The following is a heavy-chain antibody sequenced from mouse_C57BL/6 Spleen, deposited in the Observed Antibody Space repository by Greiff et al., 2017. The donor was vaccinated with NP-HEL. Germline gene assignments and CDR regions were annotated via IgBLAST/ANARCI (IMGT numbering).Heavy chain of an antibody. Sequence: QVQLQQSDAELVKPGASVKISCKVSGYTFTDHTIHWMKQRPEQGLEWIGYIYPRDGSTKYNEKFKGKATLTADKSSSTAYMQLNSLTSEDSAVYFCARESNGYYGRDYAMDYWGQGTSVTVSS. CDR2: IYPRDGST. J-gene: IGHJ4*01. D-gene: IGHD2-3*01. CDR1: GYTFTDHT. V-gene: IGHV1-78*01. CDR3: ARESNGYYGRDYAMDY.